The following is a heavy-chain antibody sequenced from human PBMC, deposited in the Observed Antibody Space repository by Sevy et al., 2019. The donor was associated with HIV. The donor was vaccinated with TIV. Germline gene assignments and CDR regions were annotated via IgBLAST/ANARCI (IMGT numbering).Heavy chain of an antibody. CDR1: GGSISDYY. Sequence: SETLSLTCTVFGGSISDYYWSWIRQSPEKGLQYIGYIYYTGSTNYNPSLKSRVTISVDTSKNQFSLRLTSVTAADTAIYYGARAPPVRSGDDALNWFDPWGQGTLVTVSS. J-gene: IGHJ5*02. CDR3: ARAPPVRSGDDALNWFDP. D-gene: IGHD5-12*01. CDR2: IYYTGST. V-gene: IGHV4-59*01.